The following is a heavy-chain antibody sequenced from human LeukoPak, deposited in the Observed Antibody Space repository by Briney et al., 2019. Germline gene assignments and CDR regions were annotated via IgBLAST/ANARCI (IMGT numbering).Heavy chain of an antibody. CDR3: ARDGIHGTYYYDSSAVRDEDYYYYYGMDV. CDR1: GYTFTGYY. D-gene: IGHD3-22*01. J-gene: IGHJ6*02. V-gene: IGHV1-2*06. CDR2: INPNSGGT. Sequence: ASVKVSCKASGYTFTGYYMRWVRQAPGQGLEWMGRINPNSGGTNYAQKFQGRATMTRDTSISTAYMELSRLRSEDTAVYYCARDGIHGTYYYDSSAVRDEDYYYYYGMDVWGQGTTVTVSS.